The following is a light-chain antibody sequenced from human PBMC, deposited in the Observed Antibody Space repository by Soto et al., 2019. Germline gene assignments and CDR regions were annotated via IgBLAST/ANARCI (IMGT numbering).Light chain of an antibody. V-gene: IGKV1-39*01. Sequence: DIQMTQSPSSLSASVGDRVTITCRASQTINAYLNWYQQKPGKAPKLLIYAASSLQSGVPSRFSGSGSGTDFTLTISSLQPEDFATYYGQESYRTPRTFGQGTRLEI. CDR2: AAS. CDR3: QESYRTPRT. CDR1: QTINAY. J-gene: IGKJ2*01.